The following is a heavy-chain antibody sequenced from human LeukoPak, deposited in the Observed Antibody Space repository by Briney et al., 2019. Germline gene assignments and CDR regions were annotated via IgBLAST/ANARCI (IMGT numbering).Heavy chain of an antibody. CDR1: GFTVSSSH. CDR2: IYSGGST. J-gene: IGHJ4*02. Sequence: GGSLRLSCAASGFTVSSSHMSWVRQAPGKGLEWVSVIYSGGSTYYADSVKGRFTISRDNSKNTLYLQMNSLRAEDTAVYYCARTATPMAYFDYWGQGTLVTVSS. V-gene: IGHV3-53*01. D-gene: IGHD3-10*01. CDR3: ARTATPMAYFDY.